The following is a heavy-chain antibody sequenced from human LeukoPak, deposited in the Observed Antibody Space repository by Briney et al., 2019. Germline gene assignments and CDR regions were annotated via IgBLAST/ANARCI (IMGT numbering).Heavy chain of an antibody. D-gene: IGHD3-22*01. Sequence: GESLKISCKGSGYSFTSYWIGWVRQMPGKGLEWMGIIYPGDSDTRYSPSFQGQVTISADKSISTAYLQWSSLKASDTAMYYCARFGYLAYDSSGYLEDYFDYWGQGTLVTVSS. J-gene: IGHJ4*02. V-gene: IGHV5-51*01. CDR2: IYPGDSDT. CDR1: GYSFTSYW. CDR3: ARFGYLAYDSSGYLEDYFDY.